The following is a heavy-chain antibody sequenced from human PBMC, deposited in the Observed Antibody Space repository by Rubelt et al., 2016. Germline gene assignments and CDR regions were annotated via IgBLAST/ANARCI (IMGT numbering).Heavy chain of an antibody. Sequence: QVQLQQWGAGLLKPSETLSLTCAVYGGSFSGYYWSWIRQPPGKGLEWIGSIYYSGSTYYNPSLKSRVTISVATSKTQFSLKLSSVTAADTAVYYCATTKAGIQLWLRDDAFDIWGQGTMVTVSS. CDR3: ATTKAGIQLWLRDDAFDI. J-gene: IGHJ3*02. V-gene: IGHV4-34*01. D-gene: IGHD5-18*01. CDR2: IYYSGST. CDR1: GGSFSGYY.